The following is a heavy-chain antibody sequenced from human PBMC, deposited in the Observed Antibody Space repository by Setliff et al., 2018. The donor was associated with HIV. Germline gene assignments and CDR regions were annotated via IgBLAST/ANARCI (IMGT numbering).Heavy chain of an antibody. V-gene: IGHV5-51*01. D-gene: IGHD3-10*01. Sequence: GESLKISCKTSGYNFATYYITWVRQMPGKGLEWIGRINPGDSDTGYSPSFQGQVTISADRSITTAMYYCTRRRRAPGTGDLEAYWGQGTLVTVSS. CDR3: AY. CDR1: GYNFATYY. J-gene: IGHJ4*02. CDR2: INPGDSDT.